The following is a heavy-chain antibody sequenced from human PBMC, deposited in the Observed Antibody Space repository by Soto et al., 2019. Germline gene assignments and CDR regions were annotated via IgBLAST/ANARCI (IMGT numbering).Heavy chain of an antibody. D-gene: IGHD3-10*01. J-gene: IGHJ2*01. CDR2: NLPLFNIS. CDR3: ARRRLGYGSWYLDL. V-gene: IGHV1-69*01. Sequence: QVQLVQSGAEVKKPGSSVKVSCKASGGAFSSYAISWVRQAPGQGLEWMGGNLPLFNISNYAQKFQGRVTITANEPTSTAYMDPSKLTSEDTAVYYCARRRLGYGSWYLDLWGGGTLIAVSS. CDR1: GGAFSSYA.